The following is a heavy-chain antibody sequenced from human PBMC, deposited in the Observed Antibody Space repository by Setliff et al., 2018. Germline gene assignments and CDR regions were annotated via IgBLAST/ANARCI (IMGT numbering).Heavy chain of an antibody. CDR2: INPNSGNT. CDR3: ARGPRHNFRSGYYLVAVNY. V-gene: IGHV1-8*02. J-gene: IGHJ4*02. CDR1: GYTFTNYD. Sequence: ASVKVSCKASGYTFTNYDINWVRQATGQGLEWMGWINPNSGNTGYAQNFQGRVTMTRNTSISTAYMELSSLRFEDTAVYYCARGPRHNFRSGYYLVAVNYWGQGTLVTVSS. D-gene: IGHD3-3*01.